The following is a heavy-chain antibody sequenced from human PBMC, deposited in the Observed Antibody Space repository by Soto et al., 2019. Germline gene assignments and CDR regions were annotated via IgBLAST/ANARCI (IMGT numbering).Heavy chain of an antibody. CDR3: ATVRGIVDIVATIFGWFDP. J-gene: IGHJ5*02. Sequence: ASVKVSCKVSGYTLTELSMHWVRQAPGKGLEWMGGFDPEDGETIYAQKFQGRVTMTEDTSTDTAYMELSSLRSEDTAVYYCATVRGIVDIVATIFGWFDPWGQGTLVTVSS. CDR1: GYTLTELS. CDR2: FDPEDGET. D-gene: IGHD5-12*01. V-gene: IGHV1-24*01.